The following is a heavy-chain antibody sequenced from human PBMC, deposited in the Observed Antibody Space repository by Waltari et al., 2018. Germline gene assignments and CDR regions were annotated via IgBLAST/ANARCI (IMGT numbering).Heavy chain of an antibody. V-gene: IGHV1-3*01. Sequence: QVQLVQSGAEGKKPGASVKVSCKASGYTFTIYAMHWVRQAPVHRLEWMGWINAGNGNTKYSQKFQGRVTITRDTSASTAYMELSSLRSEDTAVYYCARDSEYSGGDCYRHWYFDLWGRGTLVTVSS. CDR1: GYTFTIYA. CDR3: ARDSEYSGGDCYRHWYFDL. D-gene: IGHD2-21*01. CDR2: INAGNGNT. J-gene: IGHJ2*01.